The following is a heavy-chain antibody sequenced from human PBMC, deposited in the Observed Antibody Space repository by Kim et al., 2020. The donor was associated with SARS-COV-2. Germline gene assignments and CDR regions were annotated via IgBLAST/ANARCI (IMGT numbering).Heavy chain of an antibody. CDR3: ARAKGRIPPDGDFGMDV. J-gene: IGHJ6*02. V-gene: IGHV3-48*02. Sequence: GGSLRLSCAASGFTFSDYNMNWVRQAPGKGLEWISYISSGSSSVYYTDSVKGRFTISRNNGKNSLYLQMNRLRDEDTAVYYCARAKGRIPPDGDFGMDVWGQGTTVTVSS. CDR1: GFTFSDYN. CDR2: ISSGSSSV. D-gene: IGHD2-2*02.